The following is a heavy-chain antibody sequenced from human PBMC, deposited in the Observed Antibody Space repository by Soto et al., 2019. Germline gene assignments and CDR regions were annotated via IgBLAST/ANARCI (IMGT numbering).Heavy chain of an antibody. D-gene: IGHD3-22*01. CDR3: AKDEGSSGYYYSFDY. CDR2: ISGSGGST. CDR1: GFTFSSYA. Sequence: GGSLRLSCAASGFTFSSYAMSWVRQAPGKGLEWVSAISGSGGSTYYADSVKGRFTISRDNSKNTLYLQMNSLRAEDTAVYYCAKDEGSSGYYYSFDYWGQGTLVTVSS. J-gene: IGHJ4*02. V-gene: IGHV3-23*01.